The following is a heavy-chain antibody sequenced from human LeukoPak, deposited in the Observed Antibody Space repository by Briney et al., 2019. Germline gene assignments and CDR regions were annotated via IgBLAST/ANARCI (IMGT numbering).Heavy chain of an antibody. D-gene: IGHD6-19*01. Sequence: GESLKISCKGSGYSFTSYWIGWVRQMPGKGLEWMGIIYPGDSDTRYSPSFQGQVTISADKSISTAYLQWSNLKASDTAMYYCARAGGFRQWLVHNWFDPWGQGTLVTVSS. CDR3: ARAGGFRQWLVHNWFDP. J-gene: IGHJ5*02. CDR2: IYPGDSDT. V-gene: IGHV5-51*01. CDR1: GYSFTSYW.